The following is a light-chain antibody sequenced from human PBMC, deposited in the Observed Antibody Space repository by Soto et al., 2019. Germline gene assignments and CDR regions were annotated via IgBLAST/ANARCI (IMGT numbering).Light chain of an antibody. V-gene: IGKV3-11*01. CDR3: QQRSNWPPIT. CDR1: QSVSND. J-gene: IGKJ5*01. CDR2: DAS. Sequence: EIVMTQSPAPVSLSPGERTNLSCRASQSVSNDLAWYQQKPGQAPRLLIYDASNRATGIPARFSGSGSGTDFTLTISSLEPEDFAVYYCQQRSNWPPITFGQGTRLEI.